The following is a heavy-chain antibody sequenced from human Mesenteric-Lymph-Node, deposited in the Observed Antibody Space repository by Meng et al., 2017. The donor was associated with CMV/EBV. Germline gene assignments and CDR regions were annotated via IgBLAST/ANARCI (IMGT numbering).Heavy chain of an antibody. CDR2: IGYDGKNK. D-gene: IGHD2-2*01. Sequence: GESLKISCAASGFAFSTYGIHWVRQAPGKGLEWVAFIGYDGKNKYYSDSVKGRFTISRDNSKNTLYVQMNSLRAEDTAVYYCARDIGVVVAGAMTYWGQGTLVTVSS. V-gene: IGHV3-30*02. CDR1: GFAFSTYG. J-gene: IGHJ4*02. CDR3: ARDIGVVVAGAMTY.